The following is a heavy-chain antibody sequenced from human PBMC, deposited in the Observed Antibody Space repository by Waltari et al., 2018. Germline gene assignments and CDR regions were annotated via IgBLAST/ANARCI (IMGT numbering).Heavy chain of an antibody. CDR1: GFTFSSYA. CDR2: ISGSGGSP. CDR3: AKENIAARPGYYYYYMDV. J-gene: IGHJ6*03. Sequence: EVQLVESGGGLVQPGGSMRLSCAASGFTFSSYAMSWVRQAPGKGLEWVSAISGSGGSPCAADSVKGRFTIARDHSKNTLYLQLNSLSADDTAVYYCAKENIAARPGYYYYYMDVWGKGTTVTVSS. D-gene: IGHD6-6*01. V-gene: IGHV3-23*04.